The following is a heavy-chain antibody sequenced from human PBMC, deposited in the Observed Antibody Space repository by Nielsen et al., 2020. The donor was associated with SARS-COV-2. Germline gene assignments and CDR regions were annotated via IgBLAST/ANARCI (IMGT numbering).Heavy chain of an antibody. D-gene: IGHD2-2*01. CDR1: GYTFTSYA. V-gene: IGHV1-3*01. Sequence: ASVKVSCKASGYTFTSYAMHWVRQAPGQRLEWMGWINAGNGNTKYSQKFQGRVTVTRDTSASTAYMELSSLRSEDTAVYYCARDRSITSRHYSYFYFMDVRGQGTTVTVSS. CDR3: ARDRSITSRHYSYFYFMDV. CDR2: INAGNGNT. J-gene: IGHJ6*02.